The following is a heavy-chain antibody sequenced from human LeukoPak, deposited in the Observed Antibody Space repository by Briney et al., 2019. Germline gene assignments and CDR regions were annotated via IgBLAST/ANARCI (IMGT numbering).Heavy chain of an antibody. D-gene: IGHD3-3*01. J-gene: IGHJ6*03. CDR1: GGSISSSSYY. CDR2: IYYSGST. V-gene: IGHV4-39*01. Sequence: SETLSLTCTVSGGSISSSSYYWGWIRQPPGKGLEWIGSIYYSGSTYYNPSLKSRVTISVDTSKNQFSLKLSSVIAADTAVYYCARLGHTIFGVVIIPYYYYYMDVWGKGTTVTVSS. CDR3: ARLGHTIFGVVIIPYYYYYMDV.